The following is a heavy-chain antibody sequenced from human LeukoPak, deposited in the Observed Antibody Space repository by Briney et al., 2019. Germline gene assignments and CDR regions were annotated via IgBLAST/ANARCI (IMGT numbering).Heavy chain of an antibody. D-gene: IGHD3-22*01. J-gene: IGHJ4*02. CDR2: IYPGDSDT. V-gene: IGHV5-51*01. CDR1: GYRFTSYW. Sequence: HGESLKISCKGSGYRFTSYWIGWVRQMRGKGLEWMGIIYPGDSDTRYSPSFQGQVTISADKSISTAYLQWSSLKASDTAMYYCARHHYYDSSGYLIDYWGQGTLVTVSS. CDR3: ARHHYYDSSGYLIDY.